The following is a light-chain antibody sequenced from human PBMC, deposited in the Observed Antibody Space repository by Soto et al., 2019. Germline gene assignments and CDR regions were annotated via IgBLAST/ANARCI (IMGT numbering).Light chain of an antibody. V-gene: IGKV3-20*01. CDR3: QHYAGGSRIT. CDR1: QSVSSR. J-gene: IGKJ5*01. CDR2: GAS. Sequence: EIVMTQSPGTLSLSPGERATLSYWASQSVSSRLAWYQQKPGQAPRLLISGASSRATGIPDRFSGSGFGTDFTLTISRLEPEDFALYYCQHYAGGSRITFGQGTRLEIK.